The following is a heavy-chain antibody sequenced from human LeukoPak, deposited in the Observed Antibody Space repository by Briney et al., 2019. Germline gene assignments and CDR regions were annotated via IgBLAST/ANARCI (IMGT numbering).Heavy chain of an antibody. J-gene: IGHJ4*02. V-gene: IGHV3-7*01. Sequence: GGSLRLSCATSGFTFTNYWLSWVRQAPGKGLEWVANIKEDGSEKYYVDSVKGRFTISRDDAKNSLSLQMNSLRAEDTAVYYCAKAIPILRVAYYFDYWGQGTLVTVSS. CDR1: GFTFTNYW. CDR2: IKEDGSEK. D-gene: IGHD3-16*01. CDR3: AKAIPILRVAYYFDY.